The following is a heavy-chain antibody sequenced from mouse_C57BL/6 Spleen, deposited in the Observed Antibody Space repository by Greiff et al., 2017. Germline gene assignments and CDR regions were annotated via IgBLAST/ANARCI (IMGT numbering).Heavy chain of an antibody. J-gene: IGHJ2*01. CDR3: ARGDQTGFYFDY. Sequence: QVQLQQSGAELVKPGASVKISCKASGYAFSSYWMNWVKQRPGKGLEWIGQIYPGDGDTNYNGKFKGKATLTADKSSSTAYMQLSSLTSEDSAVYFCARGDQTGFYFDYWGQGTTLTVSS. CDR1: GYAFSSYW. V-gene: IGHV1-80*01. CDR2: IYPGDGDT. D-gene: IGHD4-1*01.